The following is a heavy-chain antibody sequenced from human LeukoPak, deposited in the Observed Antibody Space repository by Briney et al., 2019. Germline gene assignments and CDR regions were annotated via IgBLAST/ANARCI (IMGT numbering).Heavy chain of an antibody. Sequence: NPSETLSLTCTFSGGSISSYYWSWIRQPAGKGLEWIGRIHTSGSTNYNPSLKSRVTMSVDTSKNQFSLKLSSVTAADTAVYYCARDTYYYGSGSYRLDCWGQGTLVTVSS. D-gene: IGHD3-10*01. J-gene: IGHJ4*02. CDR2: IHTSGST. CDR1: GGSISSYY. V-gene: IGHV4-4*07. CDR3: ARDTYYYGSGSYRLDC.